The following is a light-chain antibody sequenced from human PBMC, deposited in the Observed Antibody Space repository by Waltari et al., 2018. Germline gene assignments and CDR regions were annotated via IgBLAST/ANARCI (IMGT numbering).Light chain of an antibody. CDR1: QSVSYS. J-gene: IGKJ1*01. CDR3: QQRSSWPRT. CDR2: SAS. Sequence: SCRASQSVSYSLAWYQQKPGQTPRLLIYSASSRATGIPARFSGSGSGSDFTLTISSLEPEDFAVYYCQQRSSWPRTFGQGTKVEIK. V-gene: IGKV3-11*01.